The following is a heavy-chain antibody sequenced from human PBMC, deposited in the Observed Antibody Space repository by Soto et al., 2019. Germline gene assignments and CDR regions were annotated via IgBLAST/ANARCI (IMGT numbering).Heavy chain of an antibody. CDR2: IRSKANNYAT. CDR1: GFNFSGSV. Sequence: GGFLRLSCAASGFNFSGSVIHWVRQASGKGLEWVGRIRSKANNYATGYAASVKGRFTISRDDSKNTAYLQMNSLKSEDTAVYYCSRLVVWGQGSLVTVSS. CDR3: SRLVV. D-gene: IGHD2-15*01. J-gene: IGHJ4*02. V-gene: IGHV3-73*01.